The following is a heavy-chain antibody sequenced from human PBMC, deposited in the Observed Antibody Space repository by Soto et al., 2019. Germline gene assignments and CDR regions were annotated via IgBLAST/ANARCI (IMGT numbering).Heavy chain of an antibody. CDR3: ARSPGYCSGGSCHEYNWFDP. CDR1: GYSFTSYW. J-gene: IGHJ5*02. V-gene: IGHV5-51*01. Sequence: GESLKISCKGSGYSFTSYWIGWVRQMPGKGLERMGIIYPGDSDTRYSPSFQGQVTISADKSISTAYLQWSSLKASDTAMYYCARSPGYCSGGSCHEYNWFDPWGQGTLVTVSS. CDR2: IYPGDSDT. D-gene: IGHD2-15*01.